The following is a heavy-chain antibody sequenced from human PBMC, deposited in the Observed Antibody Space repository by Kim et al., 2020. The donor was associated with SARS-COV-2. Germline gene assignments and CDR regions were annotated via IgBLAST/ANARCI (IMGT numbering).Heavy chain of an antibody. Sequence: TPARTRRVTISIDTSKKQFSLKLSSVTAAKTAVYYCARGSSSWFNYYVDVWGKGTTVTVSS. CDR3: ARGSSSWFNYYVDV. V-gene: IGHV4-59*09. J-gene: IGHJ6*03. D-gene: IGHD6-13*01.